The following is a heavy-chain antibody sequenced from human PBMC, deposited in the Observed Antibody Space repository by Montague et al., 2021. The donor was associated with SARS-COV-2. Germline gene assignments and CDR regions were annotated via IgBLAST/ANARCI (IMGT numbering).Heavy chain of an antibody. V-gene: IGHV4-30-2*01. CDR2: IYHSDTT. Sequence: TLSLTCVVSGGSISTGGHSWSWIRQPPGKGLEWIGRIYHSDTTYYNPSLKSRVTMSVDRSKNEFSLKVYSVTAADTAVYYCASLNYYYYYMDGWGKGTTVTVSS. J-gene: IGHJ6*03. CDR1: GGSISTGGHS. CDR3: ASLNYYYYYMDG.